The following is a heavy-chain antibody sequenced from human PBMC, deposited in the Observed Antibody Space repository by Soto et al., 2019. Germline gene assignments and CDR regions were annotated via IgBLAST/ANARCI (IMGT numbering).Heavy chain of an antibody. J-gene: IGHJ4*02. CDR1: GFTFTRAY. CDR3: ATEGGYPGSNFYGAY. D-gene: IGHD1-26*01. V-gene: IGHV3-15*01. CDR2: IKATHAGGTT. Sequence: EVQLVESGGGLVEPGGSIRLSCVASSGFTFTRAYMTWVRQAPGKGLEWVGRIKATHAGGTTDYATSVKGRFTISRDDSKNTLYLEMNSVKSEDTSVYYCATEGGYPGSNFYGAYWGQGVLVTVSS.